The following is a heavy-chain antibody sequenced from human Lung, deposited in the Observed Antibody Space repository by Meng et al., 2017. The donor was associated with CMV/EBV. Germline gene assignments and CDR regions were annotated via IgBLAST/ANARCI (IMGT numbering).Heavy chain of an antibody. D-gene: IGHD1-26*01. CDR1: GFTFSTFA. J-gene: IGHJ6*02. V-gene: IGHV3-23*03. CDR3: AKGKWGGYYYYYGMDV. Sequence: GESXKISCAASGFTFSTFAMSWVRQAPGKGLQWVSVIYSGDDSTYYADSVKGRFTISRDNSKNMLYLQMNSLRAEDSAVYFCAKGKWGGYYYYYGMDVWGRGTXVTVSS. CDR2: IYSGDDST.